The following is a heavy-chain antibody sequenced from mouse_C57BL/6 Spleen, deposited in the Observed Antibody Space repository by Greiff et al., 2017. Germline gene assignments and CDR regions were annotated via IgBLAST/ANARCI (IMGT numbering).Heavy chain of an antibody. CDR1: GYTFTSYW. CDR2: IDPNSGGT. V-gene: IGHV1-72*01. D-gene: IGHD3-2*02. Sequence: QVQLKQSGAELVKPGASVKLSCKASGYTFTSYWMHWVKQRPGRGLEWIGRIDPNSGGTKYNEKFKSKATLTVDKPSSTAYMQLSSLTSEDSAVYYCARSYSSGYGDYFDYWGQGTTLTVSS. CDR3: ARSYSSGYGDYFDY. J-gene: IGHJ2*01.